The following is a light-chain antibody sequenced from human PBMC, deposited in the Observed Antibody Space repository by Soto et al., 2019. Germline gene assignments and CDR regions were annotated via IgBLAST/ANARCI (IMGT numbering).Light chain of an antibody. CDR3: QQYKSNWT. CDR2: KAS. Sequence: DIQMTQSPSTQSASVGDRVTITCRASQTINSWLTWYQQKPGKAPKVLIYKASSLESGVPSRFSGSGSGTEFTLTISSLQPDDFATYYCQQYKSNWTFGQGTKVEIK. J-gene: IGKJ1*01. CDR1: QTINSW. V-gene: IGKV1-5*03.